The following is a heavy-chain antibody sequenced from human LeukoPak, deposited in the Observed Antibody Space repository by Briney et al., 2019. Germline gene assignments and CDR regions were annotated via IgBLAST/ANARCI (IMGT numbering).Heavy chain of an antibody. CDR2: ISTYNGKT. CDR1: GYTFTRYG. J-gene: IGHJ4*02. CDR3: AREAADHFDY. D-gene: IGHD6-13*01. Sequence: ASVKVSCKASGYTFTRYGITWVRQAPGQGLEWMGWISTYNGKTNYAQKVQDRVAMTTDTSTSTVYMELRSLRSDDTALYYCAREAADHFDYWGQGTLVTVSS. V-gene: IGHV1-18*01.